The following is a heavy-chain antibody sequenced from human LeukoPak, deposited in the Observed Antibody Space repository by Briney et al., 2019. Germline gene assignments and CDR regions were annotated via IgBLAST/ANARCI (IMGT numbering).Heavy chain of an antibody. CDR1: GGSIGSYY. J-gene: IGHJ5*02. D-gene: IGHD3-10*01. Sequence: SETLSLTCTVSGGSIGSYYWSWIRQPAGTALEWIGRIYTSGTITYNPSLKSRVTMSVDTSKNQFSLKLSSVTAADTAVYYCARDSGTTGEVKFDPWGQGTLVTVSS. CDR2: IYTSGTI. CDR3: ARDSGTTGEVKFDP. V-gene: IGHV4-4*07.